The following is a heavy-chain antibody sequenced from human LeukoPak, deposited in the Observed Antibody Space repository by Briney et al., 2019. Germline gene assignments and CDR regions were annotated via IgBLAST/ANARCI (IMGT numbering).Heavy chain of an antibody. J-gene: IGHJ3*02. CDR1: GGSVRSGSYY. D-gene: IGHD4-17*01. V-gene: IGHV4-61*01. Sequence: SETLSLTCTVSGGSVRSGSYYWSWIRQPPGKGLGWIGYIHYIGSTNNNPSLKSRVTISIDTSKNQISPKLNSVTAADTAVYYCARDRDYGDSGRAFDIWGQGTMVTVSS. CDR3: ARDRDYGDSGRAFDI. CDR2: IHYIGST.